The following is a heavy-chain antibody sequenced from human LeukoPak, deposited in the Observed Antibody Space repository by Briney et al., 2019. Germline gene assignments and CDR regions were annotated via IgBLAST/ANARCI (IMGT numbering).Heavy chain of an antibody. V-gene: IGHV1-69-2*01. J-gene: IGHJ4*02. CDR2: VDPEDGET. CDR1: GYTFTDYY. Sequence: GASVKVSCKASGYTFTDYYMHWVQQAPGKGLEWMGRVDPEDGETIYAEKFQGRVTITADTSTDTAYMELSSLRSEDTAVYYCARDAFEYGSGSYYFDCWGQGTLVTVSS. CDR3: ARDAFEYGSGSYYFDC. D-gene: IGHD3-10*01.